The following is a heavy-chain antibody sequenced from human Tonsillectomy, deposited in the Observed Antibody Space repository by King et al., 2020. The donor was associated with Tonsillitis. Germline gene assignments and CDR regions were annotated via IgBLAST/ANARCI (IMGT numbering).Heavy chain of an antibody. CDR2: IYNSGST. CDR3: ARDGGDSSGWYDRMDAFDI. D-gene: IGHD6-19*01. V-gene: IGHV4-59*01. Sequence: LQLQESGPGLVKPSETLSLTCTVSGGSISTYYWSWIRQPPGKGLEWIAYIYNSGSTNCNPSLKRRVTISADTSKNQFSLKLNSVTAADTAVYYGARDGGDSSGWYDRMDAFDIWGHGTMVTVSS. J-gene: IGHJ3*02. CDR1: GGSISTYY.